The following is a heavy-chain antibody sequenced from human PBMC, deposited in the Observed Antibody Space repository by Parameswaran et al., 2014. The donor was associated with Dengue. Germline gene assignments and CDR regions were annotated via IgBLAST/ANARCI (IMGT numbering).Heavy chain of an antibody. V-gene: IGHV3-53*01. CDR3: ARDLHDYGDYGPFDY. J-gene: IGHJ4*02. Sequence: RWIRQPPGKGLEWVSVIYSGGSTYYADSVKGRFTISRDNSKNTLYLQMNSLRAEDTAVYYCARDLHDYGDYGPFDYWGQGTLVTVSS. D-gene: IGHD4-17*01. CDR2: IYSGGST.